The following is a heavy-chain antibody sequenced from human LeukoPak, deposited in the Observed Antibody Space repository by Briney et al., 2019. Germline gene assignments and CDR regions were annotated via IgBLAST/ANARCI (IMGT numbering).Heavy chain of an antibody. CDR1: GGSISSGGYS. CDR3: ASLDSSGYYSDY. V-gene: IGHV4-30-2*01. J-gene: IGHJ4*02. D-gene: IGHD3-22*01. Sequence: SETLSLTCAVSGGSISSGGYSWSWIRQPPGKGLEWIGYIYHSGSTYYNPSLKSRVTISVDRSKSQFSLKLSSVTAADTAVYYCASLDSSGYYSDYWGQGTLVTVSS. CDR2: IYHSGST.